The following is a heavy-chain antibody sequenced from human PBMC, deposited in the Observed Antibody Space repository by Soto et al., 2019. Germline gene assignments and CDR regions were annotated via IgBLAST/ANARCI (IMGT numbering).Heavy chain of an antibody. CDR2: ISAYNGNT. D-gene: IGHD6-13*01. CDR3: ARDVPRKAAALKDV. CDR1: GYTFSNYG. Sequence: ASVKVSCKASGYTFSNYGISWVRQAPGQGLEWMGWISAYNGNTDYAQKFRGRVTVTTDTSRSTAFMEVRSLRSDDTAVYFCARDVPRKAAALKDVWGQGTTVTVSS. J-gene: IGHJ6*02. V-gene: IGHV1-18*04.